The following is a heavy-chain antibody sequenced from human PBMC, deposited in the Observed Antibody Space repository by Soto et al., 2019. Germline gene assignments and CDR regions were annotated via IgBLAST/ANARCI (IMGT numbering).Heavy chain of an antibody. CDR3: AKGGSAALIAPSGRDNWFDP. CDR1: GFAFDDYV. J-gene: IGHJ5*02. CDR2: ITWNGGTI. D-gene: IGHD6-13*01. Sequence: GGSLRLSCAASGFAFDDYVMHWVRQPPGRGLEWVSGITWNGGTIRYVDSVKGRFTISRDNAENSLYLQMNSLRPEDTAVYYCAKGGSAALIAPSGRDNWFDPWGQGTQVTVSS. V-gene: IGHV3-9*01.